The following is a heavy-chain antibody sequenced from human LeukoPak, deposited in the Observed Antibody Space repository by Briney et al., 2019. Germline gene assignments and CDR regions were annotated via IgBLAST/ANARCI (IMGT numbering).Heavy chain of an antibody. CDR2: IYYSGST. CDR3: ARVLVAAVAIDY. CDR1: GGFISSSSYY. Sequence: SSETLSLTCTVSGGFISSSSYYWGWIRQPPGKGLEWIGSIYYSGSTYYNPSLKGRVTISVDTSKNQFSLKLSSVTAADTAVYYCARVLVAAVAIDYWGQGTLVTVSS. V-gene: IGHV4-39*07. J-gene: IGHJ4*02. D-gene: IGHD6-13*01.